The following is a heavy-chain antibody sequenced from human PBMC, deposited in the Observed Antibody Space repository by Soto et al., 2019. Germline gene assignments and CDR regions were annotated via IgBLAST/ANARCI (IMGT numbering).Heavy chain of an antibody. D-gene: IGHD3-3*01. CDR3: ARDRPRLRFNYYYGMDV. CDR2: TYYRSKWYN. CDR1: GDGVSSNSAA. V-gene: IGHV6-1*01. Sequence: SQTLSLTCAISGDGVSSNSAAWNWIRQSPSRGLEWLGRTYYRSKWYNDYAVSVKSRITINPDTSKNQFSLQLNSVTPEDTAVYYCARDRPRLRFNYYYGMDVWGQGTTVTVSS. J-gene: IGHJ6*02.